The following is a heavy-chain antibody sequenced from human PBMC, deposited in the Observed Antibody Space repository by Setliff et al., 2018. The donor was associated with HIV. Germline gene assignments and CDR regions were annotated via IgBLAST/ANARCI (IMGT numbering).Heavy chain of an antibody. Sequence: ASGPTLVNPTQTLTLTCTFSGLSLSTSGVGVGWIRQSPGKVLEWLAFIYWNNNKHYSTSLKSRLTVTKDTSKNRVVFTMTNMDPVDTATYYCAYSGRQLRGPYFDFWGQGTPVTVSS. CDR3: AYSGRQLRGPYFDF. J-gene: IGHJ4*02. V-gene: IGHV2-5*01. CDR2: IYWNNNK. D-gene: IGHD1-1*01. CDR1: GLSLSTSGVG.